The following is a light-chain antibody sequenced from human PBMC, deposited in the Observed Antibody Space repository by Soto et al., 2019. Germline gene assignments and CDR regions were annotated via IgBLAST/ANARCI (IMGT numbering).Light chain of an antibody. CDR2: AAS. CDR3: QQSYTNPVT. CDR1: QIISTY. V-gene: IGKV1-39*01. J-gene: IGKJ2*01. Sequence: DIQMTQSPSSLSASVGDRVTITCRASQIISTYLNWYQQKPGKAPKLLIYAASNLQSGVPSSFSGSGSGAEFTLTISSLQPEDFATYYCQQSYTNPVTFGQGTKLQI.